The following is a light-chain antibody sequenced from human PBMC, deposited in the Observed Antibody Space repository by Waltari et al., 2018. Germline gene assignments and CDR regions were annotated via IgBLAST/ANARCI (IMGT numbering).Light chain of an antibody. V-gene: IGLV10-54*04. Sequence: QAGLPQPPSVPKGLRQTATLTYTGNSNNVGNQGALELQQHQGRPPKLLSYRNNNRPSGISERFSASRSGNTASLTITGLQPEDEADYYCATWDISLNSHVFGTGTKVTVL. CDR3: ATWDISLNSHV. CDR2: RNN. CDR1: SNNVGNQG. J-gene: IGLJ1*01.